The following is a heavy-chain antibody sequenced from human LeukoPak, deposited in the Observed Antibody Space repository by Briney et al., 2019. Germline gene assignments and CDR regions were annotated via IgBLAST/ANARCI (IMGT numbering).Heavy chain of an antibody. CDR2: ITSSSSYI. V-gene: IGHV3-21*01. Sequence: PGGSLRLSCAASGFTFSTYNMNWVRHAPGKGLGWVSSITSSSSYIYYADSVKGRFTISRDNAKNSLYLQMNSLRAEDTAVYYCAELGITMIGGVWGKGTTVTIPS. J-gene: IGHJ6*04. D-gene: IGHD3-10*02. CDR3: AELGITMIGGV. CDR1: GFTFSTYN.